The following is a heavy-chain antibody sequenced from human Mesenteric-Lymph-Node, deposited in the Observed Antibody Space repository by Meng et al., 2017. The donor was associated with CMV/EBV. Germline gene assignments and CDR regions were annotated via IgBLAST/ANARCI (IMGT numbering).Heavy chain of an antibody. J-gene: IGHJ4*02. Sequence: SQTLSLTCGVYGGSFTGYYWSWIRQPPGKGLEWIGEINHSGITNYNPSLKSRVTISLDTSKSQFSLRLTSVTAADTAVYYCARDSSNWYGSDDWGQGTLVTVSS. CDR2: INHSGIT. CDR3: ARDSSNWYGSDD. CDR1: GGSFTGYY. D-gene: IGHD6-13*01. V-gene: IGHV4-34*01.